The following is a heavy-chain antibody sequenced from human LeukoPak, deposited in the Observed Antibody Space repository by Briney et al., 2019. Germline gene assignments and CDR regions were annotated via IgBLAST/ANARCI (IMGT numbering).Heavy chain of an antibody. CDR3: AKDQGGYNSYYFDY. D-gene: IGHD5-24*01. Sequence: GGSLRLSCAASGFTFSSDAMSWVRHAPGEGLEWDSAFSGSGGSTYYADSVKGRFTISRDNSKNTPYLQMNSLRAEDTAVYYCAKDQGGYNSYYFDYWGQGTLVTVSS. CDR2: FSGSGGST. CDR1: GFTFSSDA. V-gene: IGHV3-23*01. J-gene: IGHJ4*02.